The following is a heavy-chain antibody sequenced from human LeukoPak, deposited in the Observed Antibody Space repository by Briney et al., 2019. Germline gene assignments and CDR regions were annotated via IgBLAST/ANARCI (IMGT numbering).Heavy chain of an antibody. CDR1: GGTFSSYA. V-gene: IGHV1-18*01. Sequence: GASVKVSCKASGGTFSSYAISWVRQAPGQGLEWMGWISAYNGNTNYAQKLQGRVTMTTDTSTSTAYMELGSLRSDDTAVYYCARDKRYGDYTVDYWGQGTLVTVSS. CDR2: ISAYNGNT. CDR3: ARDKRYGDYTVDY. J-gene: IGHJ4*02. D-gene: IGHD4-17*01.